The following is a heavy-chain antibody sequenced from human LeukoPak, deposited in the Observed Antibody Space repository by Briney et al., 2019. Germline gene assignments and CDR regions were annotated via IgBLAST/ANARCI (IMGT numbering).Heavy chain of an antibody. Sequence: PGGSLRLSCAASGFTFNNYAMSWVRQAPGKGLDWVSGISASGSSTYYADSVKGRFTISRDNAKNSLYLQMNSLRAEDTAVYYCALRGKGSWFDPWGQGTLVTVSS. CDR2: ISASGSST. D-gene: IGHD3-10*01. CDR1: GFTFNNYA. V-gene: IGHV3-23*01. CDR3: ALRGKGSWFDP. J-gene: IGHJ5*02.